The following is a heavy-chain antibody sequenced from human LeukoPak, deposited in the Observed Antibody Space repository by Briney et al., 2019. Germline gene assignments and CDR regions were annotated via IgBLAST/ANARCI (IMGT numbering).Heavy chain of an antibody. D-gene: IGHD5-24*01. Sequence: GGSLRLSCAASGFTFSGSAMHWVRQASGKGLEWVGRIRCKANSYATAYAASVKGRFTISRDDSKNTAYLQMNSLKTEDTAVYYCTRHPWGVRDGYNEGGDYWGQGTLVTVSS. CDR2: IRCKANSYAT. CDR1: GFTFSGSA. V-gene: IGHV3-73*01. J-gene: IGHJ4*02. CDR3: TRHPWGVRDGYNEGGDY.